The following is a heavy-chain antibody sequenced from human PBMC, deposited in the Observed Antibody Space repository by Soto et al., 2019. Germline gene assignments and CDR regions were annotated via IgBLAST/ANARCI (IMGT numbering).Heavy chain of an antibody. CDR1: GGPISSGDYY. V-gene: IGHV4-31*03. J-gene: IGHJ4*02. CDR3: ASEGSESYSFDQ. CDR2: IYHNGNT. D-gene: IGHD3-10*01. Sequence: PSETLSLTCNVSGGPISSGDYYWSWIRQHPGKGLEWIGYIYHNGNTHYNPSLKSRVTISLDTSKNQFSLNLSSVTAADTAVYYCASEGSESYSFDQWGQGALVTVSS.